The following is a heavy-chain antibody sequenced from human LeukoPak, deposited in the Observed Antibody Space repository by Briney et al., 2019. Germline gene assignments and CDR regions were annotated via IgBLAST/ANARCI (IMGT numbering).Heavy chain of an antibody. CDR2: RNHRGSS. V-gene: IGHV4-34*01. D-gene: IGHD6-19*01. J-gene: IGHJ4*02. Sequence: SETLSLTCSVHGSSFTGYYWSWIRQPPGKGLEWIGERNHRGSSYFNPSFESRVTISLDMSTKQFSLKLTSVTAADTAFYYCARGSGSYSGAADYWGQGTLVTVSS. CDR1: GSSFTGYY. CDR3: ARGSGSYSGAADY.